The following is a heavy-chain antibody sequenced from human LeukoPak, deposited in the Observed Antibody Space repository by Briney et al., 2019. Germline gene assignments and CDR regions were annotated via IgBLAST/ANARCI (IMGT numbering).Heavy chain of an antibody. CDR1: GFTFSSYA. CDR3: ASSLGYCSGGYCYGLRWDLDY. J-gene: IGHJ4*02. D-gene: IGHD2-15*01. Sequence: PGRSLRLSCAASGFTFSSYAMHWVRQAPGKGLEWVAVISYDGSNKYYADSVKGRFTVSRDNSKNTLYLQMNSLRAEDTAVYYCASSLGYCSGGYCYGLRWDLDYWGQGTLVTVSS. V-gene: IGHV3-30*04. CDR2: ISYDGSNK.